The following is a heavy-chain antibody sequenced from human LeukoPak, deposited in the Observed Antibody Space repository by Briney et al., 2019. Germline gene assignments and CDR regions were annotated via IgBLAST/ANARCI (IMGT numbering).Heavy chain of an antibody. CDR2: ISSSGSTI. D-gene: IGHD3-10*01. V-gene: IGHV3-48*03. CDR3: ARDAVRGVITYYFDY. CDR1: GLTFSSYE. J-gene: IGHJ4*02. Sequence: GGSLRLSCAASGLTFSSYEMNWVRQAPGKGLEWVSYISSSGSTIYYADSVKGRFTISRDNAKNSLYLQMNSLRAEDTAVYYCARDAVRGVITYYFDYWGQGTLVTVSS.